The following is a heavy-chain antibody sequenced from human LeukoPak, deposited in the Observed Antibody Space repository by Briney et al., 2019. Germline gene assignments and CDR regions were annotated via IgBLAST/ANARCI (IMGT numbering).Heavy chain of an antibody. V-gene: IGHV3-53*01. D-gene: IGHD3-22*01. CDR2: INSGGST. J-gene: IGHJ5*02. Sequence: GGPLKLSCEASGFPVSSNYMGWFRQAPGKGLEWVSVINSGGSTYYADSVKGRFTISRDNSKNTLYLQMNSLRAEDTAVYYCASGGGYYDSSGYPYNWFDPWGQGTLVTVSS. CDR3: ASGGGYYDSSGYPYNWFDP. CDR1: GFPVSSNY.